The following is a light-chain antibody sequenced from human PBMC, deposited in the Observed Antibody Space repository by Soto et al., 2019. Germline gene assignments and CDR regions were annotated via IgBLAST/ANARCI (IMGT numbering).Light chain of an antibody. Sequence: EIVLAQSQTTLSLSPGERVTLTCRASQSVRSYLAWYQQKPGQAPRLLIYDASNRATGIPARFSGSGSGTDFTLTISSLEPEDFAVYYCQQRANWPATFGQGTRLEIK. J-gene: IGKJ5*01. CDR2: DAS. CDR3: QQRANWPAT. V-gene: IGKV3-11*01. CDR1: QSVRSY.